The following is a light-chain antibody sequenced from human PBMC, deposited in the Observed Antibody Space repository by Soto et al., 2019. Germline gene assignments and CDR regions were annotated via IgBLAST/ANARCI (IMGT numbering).Light chain of an antibody. J-gene: IGKJ3*01. CDR1: QSISSY. CDR3: QHYENLPFT. V-gene: IGKV1-33*01. CDR2: DAS. Sequence: DIQMTQSPSSLSASVGDRVTITCRASQSISSYLNWYQQRPGRAPKLLIYDASTLETGVPSRFSGSGSGTVFTFTITSLQPEDIAIYYCQHYENLPFTFGPGTKVAI.